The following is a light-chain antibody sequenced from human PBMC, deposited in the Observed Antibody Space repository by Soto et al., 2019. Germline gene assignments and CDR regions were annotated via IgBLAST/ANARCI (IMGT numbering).Light chain of an antibody. V-gene: IGKV3-11*01. CDR3: QQCHNWPFT. J-gene: IGKJ3*01. CDR2: DAP. Sequence: EIVLTQSPATLSLSPGERATLSCRASQSVSSHLAWYQQKSGQAPRLLIYDAPNRATGIPARFSGSGSGTDFTLTISSLEPEDFAVYYCQQCHNWPFTFGPGTKVDIK. CDR1: QSVSSH.